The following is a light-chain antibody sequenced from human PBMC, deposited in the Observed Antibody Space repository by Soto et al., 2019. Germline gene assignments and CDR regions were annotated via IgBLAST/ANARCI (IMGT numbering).Light chain of an antibody. Sequence: QSMLTQPPSVSAAPGQKVTISCSGSSSNIGNNYVSWYQHLPGTAPKLLIYDNSERPSGIPDRFSGSKSGTSATLGITGLQTGDEADYYCATWDSSLSVVLFGGGTKVTVL. CDR3: ATWDSSLSVVL. V-gene: IGLV1-51*01. CDR1: SSNIGNNY. J-gene: IGLJ2*01. CDR2: DNS.